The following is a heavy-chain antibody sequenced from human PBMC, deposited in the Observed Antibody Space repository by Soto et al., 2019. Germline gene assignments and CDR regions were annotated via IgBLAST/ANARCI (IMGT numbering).Heavy chain of an antibody. D-gene: IGHD3-9*01. CDR1: GFSFSDSA. CDR3: ARVGGFDWLLYDAFYI. Sequence: GGSLRLSCEASGFSFSDSAIHWVRQASGKGLEWVGRIRNKTNNYATAFNAPVKGRFTISRDDSKNTVYLQMNSLRAEDTAVYYCARVGGFDWLLYDAFYIWGQGTMVTVSS. CDR2: IRNKTNNYAT. J-gene: IGHJ3*02. V-gene: IGHV3-73*01.